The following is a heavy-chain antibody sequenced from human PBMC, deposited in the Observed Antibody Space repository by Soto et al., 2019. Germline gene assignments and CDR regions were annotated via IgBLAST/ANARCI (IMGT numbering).Heavy chain of an antibody. CDR3: ARAGFCACSGGSCYSLVY. CDR2: ISYDGSNK. Sequence: PGGSLRLSCAASGFTFSSYAMHWVRQAPGKGLEWVAVISYDGSNKYYADSVKGRFTISRDNSKNTLYLQMNSLRAEDTAVYYCARAGFCACSGGSCYSLVYWGQGTLVTVSS. D-gene: IGHD2-15*01. J-gene: IGHJ4*02. CDR1: GFTFSSYA. V-gene: IGHV3-30-3*01.